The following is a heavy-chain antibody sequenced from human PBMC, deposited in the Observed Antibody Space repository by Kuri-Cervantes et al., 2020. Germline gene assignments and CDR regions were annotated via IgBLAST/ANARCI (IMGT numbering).Heavy chain of an antibody. V-gene: IGHV1-69*13. CDR1: GGTFSSYA. Sequence: SVKVSCKASGGTFSSYAISWVRQAPGQGLEWMGGIIPIFGTANYAQKFQGRVTITADESTSTAYMELSSLRSEDTAVYYCAGVRRDYYYYYMDVWGKGTTVTVSS. CDR3: AGVRRDYYYYYMDV. CDR2: IIPIFGTA. J-gene: IGHJ6*03. D-gene: IGHD4/OR15-4a*01.